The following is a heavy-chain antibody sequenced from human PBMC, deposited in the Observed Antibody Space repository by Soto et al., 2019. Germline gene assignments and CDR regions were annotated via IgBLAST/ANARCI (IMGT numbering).Heavy chain of an antibody. J-gene: IGHJ4*02. CDR2: IYYSGST. V-gene: IGHV4-31*03. CDR1: GGSISSGGYY. CDR3: ARFGYSTNIGIDY. Sequence: SETLSLTCTVSGGSISSGGYYWSWIRQHPGKGLEWIGYIYYSGSTYYKTSLKSRVTISVDTSKNQFSLKLSSVTAADTAVYYCARFGYSTNIGIDYWGQGTLVTVSS. D-gene: IGHD3-22*01.